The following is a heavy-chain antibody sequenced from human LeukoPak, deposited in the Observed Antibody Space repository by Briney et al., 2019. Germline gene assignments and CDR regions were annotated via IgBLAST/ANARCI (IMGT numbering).Heavy chain of an antibody. CDR3: ARLVGTSWFDS. D-gene: IGHD1-26*01. V-gene: IGHV6-1*01. Sequence: SQTLSLTCAISGDSVSTNSATWTWLRQSPSRGLEWLGRTYYRSKWYNDYAVSMKSRITINPDTSKNQFSLQLNSVTPEDTAVYYCARLVGTSWFDSWGQGTLVTVSS. CDR2: TYYRSKWYN. J-gene: IGHJ5*01. CDR1: GDSVSTNSAT.